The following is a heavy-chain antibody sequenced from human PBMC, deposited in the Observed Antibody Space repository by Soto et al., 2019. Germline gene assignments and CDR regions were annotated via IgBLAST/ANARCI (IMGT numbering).Heavy chain of an antibody. CDR1: GGTFSNLA. V-gene: IGHV1-69*13. Sequence: ASVKVSCKASGGTFSNLAINWVRQAPGQGLEWMGGITPLLGAADYAQKFQGRVSIISDESTTTVYMELSSLRSEDTAVYYCARDCITTSCYSGYYYYGMDVWGQGTTVTVSS. D-gene: IGHD2-2*01. J-gene: IGHJ6*02. CDR2: ITPLLGAA. CDR3: ARDCITTSCYSGYYYYGMDV.